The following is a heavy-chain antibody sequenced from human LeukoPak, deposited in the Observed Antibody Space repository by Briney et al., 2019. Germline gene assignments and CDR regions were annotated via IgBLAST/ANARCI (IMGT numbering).Heavy chain of an antibody. CDR1: GYSFTSYW. J-gene: IGHJ4*02. D-gene: IGHD2-2*01. CDR2: IYPDDSDT. V-gene: IGHV5-51*01. CDR3: ARRPAGYCSSNSCHSFDY. Sequence: GESLKISCQGSGYSFTSYWIGWVRQMPGKGLEWMGVIYPDDSDTRYSPSFQGQVTISADKSISTAYLQWSSLRASDTAMYYCARRPAGYCSSNSCHSFDYWGQGTPVTVSS.